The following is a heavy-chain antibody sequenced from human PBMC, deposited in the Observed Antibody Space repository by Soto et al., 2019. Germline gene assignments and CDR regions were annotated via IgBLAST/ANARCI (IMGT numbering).Heavy chain of an antibody. CDR2: IHYSGST. CDR1: GGSISSYY. J-gene: IGHJ5*02. CDR3: ARPHGGSSGWDNWFDP. D-gene: IGHD6-25*01. V-gene: IGHV4-59*01. Sequence: SETLSLTCTVSGGSISSYYWSWIRQPPGKGLEWIGYIHYSGSTNYNPSLKSRVTISVDTSKNQFSLKLSSVTAADTAVYYCARPHGGSSGWDNWFDPWGQGTRVTVS.